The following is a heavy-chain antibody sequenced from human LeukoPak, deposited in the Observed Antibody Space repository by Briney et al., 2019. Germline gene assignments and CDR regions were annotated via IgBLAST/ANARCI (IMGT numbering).Heavy chain of an antibody. CDR1: GFTFDDYA. D-gene: IGHD4-11*01. J-gene: IGHJ4*02. V-gene: IGHV3-9*01. CDR3: AKDAKLYSNYAGGYFDY. Sequence: GGSLRLSCAASGFTFDDYAMHWVRQAPGKGLEWVSGISWNSGSIGYADSVKGRFTISRDNAKNSLCLQMNSLRAEDTALYYCAKDAKLYSNYAGGYFDYWGQGTLVTVSS. CDR2: ISWNSGSI.